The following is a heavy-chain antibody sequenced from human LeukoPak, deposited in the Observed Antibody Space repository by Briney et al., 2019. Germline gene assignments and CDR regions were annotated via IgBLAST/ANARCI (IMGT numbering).Heavy chain of an antibody. J-gene: IGHJ4*02. CDR2: IKQDGSDK. CDR3: ASVRPASGYPPYYFDY. V-gene: IGHV3-7*02. Sequence: GGSLRLSCVASGFTYSSYWMGWVRQAPGKGLEWVANIKQDGSDKYYVDSVKGRFTISRDNAKNSLCLQMNSLRAEDTAVYYCASVRPASGYPPYYFDYWGQGTLVTVSS. D-gene: IGHD3-22*01. CDR1: GFTYSSYW.